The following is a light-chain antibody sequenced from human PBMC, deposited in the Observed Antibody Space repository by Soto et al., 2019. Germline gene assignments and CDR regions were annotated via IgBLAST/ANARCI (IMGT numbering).Light chain of an antibody. Sequence: QSVLTQPASLSGSPGQSITISCTGTSSDVGGYNYVSWYQQHPGRAPKLMIYDVSDRPSGVSNRFSGYKSGNTASLTISGLQAEDEADYYCSSYASSTSYVFGTGTKLTVL. J-gene: IGLJ1*01. V-gene: IGLV2-14*01. CDR3: SSYASSTSYV. CDR1: SSDVGGYNY. CDR2: DVS.